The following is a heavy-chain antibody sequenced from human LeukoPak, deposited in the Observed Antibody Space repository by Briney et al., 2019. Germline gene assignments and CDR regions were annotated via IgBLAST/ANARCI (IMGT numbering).Heavy chain of an antibody. CDR3: AKGGQDFDFWRFDL. J-gene: IGHJ5*02. Sequence: TGGSLRLSCAASGFTFSDSAVSWVRHSPGEGLKRVSSISDTGGKTYYADSVKGRFTVTRDNSRNTVNLQMNSLTAGDTARYYCAKGGQDFDFWRFDLWGQGILVIVSS. CDR1: GFTFSDSA. D-gene: IGHD3-3*01. V-gene: IGHV3-23*01. CDR2: ISDTGGKT.